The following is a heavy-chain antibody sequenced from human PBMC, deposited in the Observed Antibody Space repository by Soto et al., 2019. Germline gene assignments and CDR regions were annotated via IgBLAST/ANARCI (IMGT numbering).Heavy chain of an antibody. J-gene: IGHJ6*02. CDR2: IYYSGIT. CDR3: ARADIVVVPAATYYYGIDV. Sequence: KTSETLSLTCTVSGGSISSYYWNWIRQPPGKGLEWIGYIYYSGITNYNPSLKSRVTISGDTSKNQFSLKLSSVTAADTAVYYCARADIVVVPAATYYYGIDVWGQGTTVTVSS. V-gene: IGHV4-59*01. CDR1: GGSISSYY. D-gene: IGHD2-2*01.